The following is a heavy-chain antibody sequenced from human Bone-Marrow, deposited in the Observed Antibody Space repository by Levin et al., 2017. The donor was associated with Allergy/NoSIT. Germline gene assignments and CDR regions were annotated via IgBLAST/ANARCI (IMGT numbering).Heavy chain of an antibody. Sequence: GGSLRLSCVASGFTFSSYEMNWVRQAPGKGLEWISYIRSSGDTKYYADAVKGRFTISRDNAKNALYLQMNNLRAEDTAIYYCARGTSVLWWRTDYWGQGSLVTVSS. V-gene: IGHV3-48*03. CDR2: IRSSGDTK. D-gene: IGHD2-21*01. CDR1: GFTFSSYE. CDR3: ARGTSVLWWRTDY. J-gene: IGHJ4*02.